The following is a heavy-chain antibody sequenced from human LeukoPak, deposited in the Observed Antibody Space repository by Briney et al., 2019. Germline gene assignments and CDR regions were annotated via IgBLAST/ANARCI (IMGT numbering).Heavy chain of an antibody. CDR1: GGTFSSYA. J-gene: IGHJ5*02. D-gene: IGHD3-10*01. Sequence: SVKVSCKASGGTFSSYAISWVRQAPGQGLEWMGGIIPIFGTANYAQKFQGRVTITADESTSTAYMKLSSLRSEDTAVYYCARVAIGEDWLDPWGQGTLVTVSS. V-gene: IGHV1-69*13. CDR3: ARVAIGEDWLDP. CDR2: IIPIFGTA.